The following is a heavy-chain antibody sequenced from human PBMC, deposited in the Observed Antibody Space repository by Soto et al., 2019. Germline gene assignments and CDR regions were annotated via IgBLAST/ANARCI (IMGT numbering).Heavy chain of an antibody. J-gene: IGHJ5*02. V-gene: IGHV3-23*01. D-gene: IGHD3-22*01. CDR1: GFTFSSYA. CDR3: ATNPYDSSGYYNWFDP. CDR2: ISGSGGST. Sequence: QPGGSLRLSCAASGFTFSSYAMSWVRQAPGKGLEWVSAISGSGGSTYYADSVKGRFTISRDNSKNTLYLQMNSLRAEDTAVYYCATNPYDSSGYYNWFDPWGQGTLVTVSS.